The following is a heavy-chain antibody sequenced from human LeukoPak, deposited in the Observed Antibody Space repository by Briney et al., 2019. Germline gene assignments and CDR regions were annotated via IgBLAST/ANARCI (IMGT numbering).Heavy chain of an antibody. CDR1: GFIFSDYY. V-gene: IGHV3-11*01. J-gene: IGHJ4*02. Sequence: GGSLRLSCDASGFIFSDYYMSWVRQAPGEGLEWISYISNPSSTRYYADSVKGRFTISRDNSKNTLYLQMNSLRAEDTAVYYCAKGVMSQIAAAVPFDNWGQGTLVTVSS. D-gene: IGHD6-13*01. CDR2: ISNPSSTR. CDR3: AKGVMSQIAAAVPFDN.